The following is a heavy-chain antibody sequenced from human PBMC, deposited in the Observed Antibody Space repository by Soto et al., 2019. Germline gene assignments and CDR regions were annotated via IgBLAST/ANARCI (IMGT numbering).Heavy chain of an antibody. CDR2: IIPIFGTA. V-gene: IGHV1-69*13. D-gene: IGHD3-22*01. CDR1: GGTFSSYA. CDR3: ASITMIVVVITTPYYYYGMDV. Sequence: SVKVSCKASGGTFSSYAISWVRQAPGQGLEWMGGIIPIFGTANYAQKFQGRVTITADESTSTAYMELSSLRSEDTAVYYCASITMIVVVITTPYYYYGMDVWGQGTTVTVSS. J-gene: IGHJ6*02.